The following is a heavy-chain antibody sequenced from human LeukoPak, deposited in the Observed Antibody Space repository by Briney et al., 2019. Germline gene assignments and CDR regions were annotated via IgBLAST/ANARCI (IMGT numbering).Heavy chain of an antibody. V-gene: IGHV3-48*02. Sequence: GGSLRLSCAASGFTFSSFSMNWVRQAPGKGLEWVSYISSGSSTIYYADSVKGRFTISRDNAKNSLYLQVNNLRDEDTAVYYCASEVDYYGSGRVWFDPWGQGTLVTVSS. CDR2: ISSGSSTI. CDR1: GFTFSSFS. CDR3: ASEVDYYGSGRVWFDP. J-gene: IGHJ5*02. D-gene: IGHD3-10*01.